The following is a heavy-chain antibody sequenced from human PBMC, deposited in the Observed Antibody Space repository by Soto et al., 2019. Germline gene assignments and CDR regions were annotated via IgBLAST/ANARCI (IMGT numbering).Heavy chain of an antibody. V-gene: IGHV4-59*02. CDR2: IYFSGST. CDR1: GGSVNPFY. Sequence: SETLSLTCTVSGGSVNPFYWTWIRQPPGKGLEWIGNIYFSGSTNYNPSLQSRVTMSIDTSKNQFSLHLSSVTAADTAVYYCAKRSQDYAAWFDTCGQGTLVTVSS. D-gene: IGHD3-16*01. J-gene: IGHJ5*02. CDR3: AKRSQDYAAWFDT.